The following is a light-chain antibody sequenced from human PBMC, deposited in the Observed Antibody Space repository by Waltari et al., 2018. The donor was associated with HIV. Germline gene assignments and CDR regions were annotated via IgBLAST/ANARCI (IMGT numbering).Light chain of an antibody. V-gene: IGLV2-11*01. CDR1: SSDVGVYSY. CDR2: EVN. CDR3: CSYTGTYTFV. J-gene: IGLJ2*01. Sequence: QSALTQPRSVSGSPGQSVTISCSGASSDVGVYSYVSWYTQHPGKAPKVMMYEVNKRPSGVPDRFSGSKSGNTASLTISGLQAEDEADYYCCSYTGTYTFVFGGGTKLTVL.